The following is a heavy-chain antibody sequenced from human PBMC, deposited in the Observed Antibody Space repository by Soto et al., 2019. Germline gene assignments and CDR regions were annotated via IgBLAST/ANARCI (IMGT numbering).Heavy chain of an antibody. CDR1: GFSLSTSGVG. CDR2: IYWNDDK. J-gene: IGHJ4*02. D-gene: IGHD3-10*01. Sequence: QITLKESGPTLVKPTQTLTLTCTFSGFSLSTSGVGVGWIRQPPGKALEWLALIYWNDDKRYSPSLKSRLTITKDTSKNQVVLTMTNMDPVDTATYYCAHSSTGGGSGSPSFYYWGQGTLVTVSS. CDR3: AHSSTGGGSGSPSFYY. V-gene: IGHV2-5*01.